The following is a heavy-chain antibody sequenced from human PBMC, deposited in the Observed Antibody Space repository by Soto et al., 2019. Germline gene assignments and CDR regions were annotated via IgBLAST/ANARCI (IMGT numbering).Heavy chain of an antibody. CDR2: MTGDGRTT. J-gene: IGHJ4*02. Sequence: PGGSLRLSCAASGFTFSTHSMHWVRQPPGKGPEWVSRMTGDGRTTQYADSVKGRFTASRDNAKSTLYLQMNSLRAEDTAVYYCATAEVDYWGPGTLVTVSS. CDR1: GFTFSTHS. CDR3: ATAEVDY. V-gene: IGHV3-74*03.